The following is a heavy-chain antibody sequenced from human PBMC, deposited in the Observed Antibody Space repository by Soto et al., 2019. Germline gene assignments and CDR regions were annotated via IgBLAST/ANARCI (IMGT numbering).Heavy chain of an antibody. D-gene: IGHD3-22*01. Sequence: EVQPLESGGGLVQPGGSLRLSCAASGFTFSSYAMSWVRQAPGKGLEWVSAISGSGGSTYYADSVKGRFTISRDNSKNTLYLQMNSLRAEDTAVYYCAKVRYYYDSSGYSGFDYWGQGTLVTVSS. CDR2: ISGSGGST. J-gene: IGHJ4*02. V-gene: IGHV3-23*01. CDR1: GFTFSSYA. CDR3: AKVRYYYDSSGYSGFDY.